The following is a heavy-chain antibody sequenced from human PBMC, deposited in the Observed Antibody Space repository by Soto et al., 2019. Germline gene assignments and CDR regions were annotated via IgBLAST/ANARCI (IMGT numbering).Heavy chain of an antibody. J-gene: IGHJ6*02. V-gene: IGHV1-2*04. D-gene: IGHD3-10*01. CDR2: INPNSGGT. CDR3: ARGRDYYGSGSYSILGIDV. CDR1: GYTFTGYY. Sequence: GASVKVSCKASGYTFTGYYMHWVRQAPGQGLEWMGWINPNSGGTNYAQKFQGWVTMTRDTSISTAYMELSRLRSDDTAVYYCARGRDYYGSGSYSILGIDVRGQRTTVTVSS.